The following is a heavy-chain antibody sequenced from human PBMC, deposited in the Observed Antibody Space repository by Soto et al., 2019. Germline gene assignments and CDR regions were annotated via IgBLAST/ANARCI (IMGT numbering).Heavy chain of an antibody. Sequence: SETLSLTCTVSDGSVSSGSYYWTWIRQPPGKGLEWIGYIYSSGSTLHNPSLKSRVIISVDTSMNQFSLKLSSVTAADTAVYYCARDSLALFDSWGQGTLVTVSS. CDR3: ARDSLALFDS. V-gene: IGHV4-61*01. J-gene: IGHJ4*02. CDR1: DGSVSSGSYY. D-gene: IGHD5-12*01. CDR2: IYSSGST.